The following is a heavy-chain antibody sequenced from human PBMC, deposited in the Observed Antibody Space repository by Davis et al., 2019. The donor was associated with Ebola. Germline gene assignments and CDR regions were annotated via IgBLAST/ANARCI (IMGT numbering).Heavy chain of an antibody. D-gene: IGHD5-12*01. Sequence: AASVKVSCKVSGCSFTNYALSCVRQAPGQGLEWMGTIIPVFATANYAQKLQGRVTITADTSTTTVYVELSSLRPEDTAVYYCGREGRSGNDYALDVWGQGTAVTVSS. CDR1: GCSFTNYA. CDR2: IIPVFATA. J-gene: IGHJ6*02. V-gene: IGHV1-69*06. CDR3: GREGRSGNDYALDV.